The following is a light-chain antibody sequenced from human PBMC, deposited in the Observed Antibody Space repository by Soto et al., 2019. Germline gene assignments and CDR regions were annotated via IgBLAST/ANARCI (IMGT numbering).Light chain of an antibody. CDR1: QTINNW. Sequence: DIQMTQSTSTLSASVGDRVTISCRASQTINNWLGWLQQKPGKAPKLLIYKVSTLESGVPSRFSGSGSGTEFTLTIDGLQTDDFATYYCQQYNNYPWTFGQGTRVEIK. CDR3: QQYNNYPWT. CDR2: KVS. J-gene: IGKJ1*01. V-gene: IGKV1-5*03.